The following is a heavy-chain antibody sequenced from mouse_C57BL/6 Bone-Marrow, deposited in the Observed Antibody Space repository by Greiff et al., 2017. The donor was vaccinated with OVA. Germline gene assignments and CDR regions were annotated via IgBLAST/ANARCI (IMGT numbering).Heavy chain of an antibody. CDR3: ARRGLYYFDY. CDR2: IFPGSGST. V-gene: IGHV1-75*01. J-gene: IGHJ2*01. Sequence: QVQLQQSGPELVKPGASVKISCKASGYTFTDYYINWVKQRPGQGLEWIGWIFPGSGSTYYNEKFKGKATLTVDKPSSTAYMQLSSLTSEDSAVYYCARRGLYYFDYWGQGTTLTVSS. CDR1: GYTFTDYY.